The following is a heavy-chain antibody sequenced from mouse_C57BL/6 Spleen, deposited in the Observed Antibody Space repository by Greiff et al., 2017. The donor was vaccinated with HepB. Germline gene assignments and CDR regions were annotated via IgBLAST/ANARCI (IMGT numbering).Heavy chain of an antibody. CDR1: GYTFTSYW. V-gene: IGHV1-64*01. D-gene: IGHD1-1*01. Sequence: DQLQQPGAELVKPGASVKLSCKASGYTFTSYWMHWVKQRPGQGLEWIGMIHPNSGSTNYNEKFKSKATLTVDKSSSTAYMQLSSLTSEDSAVYYCACYYGSSYAMDYWGQGTSVTVSS. CDR2: IHPNSGST. CDR3: ACYYGSSYAMDY. J-gene: IGHJ4*01.